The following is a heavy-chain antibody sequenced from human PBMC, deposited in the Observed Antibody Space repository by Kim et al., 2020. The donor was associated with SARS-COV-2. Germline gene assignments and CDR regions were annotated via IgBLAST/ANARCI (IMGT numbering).Heavy chain of an antibody. D-gene: IGHD2-2*01. CDR2: ISYSGNP. V-gene: IGHV4-31*03. J-gene: IGHJ4*02. Sequence: SETLSLTCSVSGGSIGTGGKFWTWIRQHPAKGLEWIGYISYSGNPHYRPSLRSRVSISLQTSENQFTLTLTSVTAADTAVYYCARGQPLDHWGQGILVTVSS. CDR3: ARGQPLDH. CDR1: GGSIGTGGKF.